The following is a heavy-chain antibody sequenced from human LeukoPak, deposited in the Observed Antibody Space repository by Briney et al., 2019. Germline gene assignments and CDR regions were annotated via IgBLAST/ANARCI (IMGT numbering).Heavy chain of an antibody. D-gene: IGHD3-22*01. Sequence: SETLSLTCTVSGGSINSYYWSWIRQPAGKGLEWIGRIYTSGSTNYNPSLKSRVTMSVDTSKNQFSLKLSSVTAADTAVYYCARDTYYYDSSGYWADYWGQGTLVTVSS. CDR3: ARDTYYYDSSGYWADY. J-gene: IGHJ4*02. CDR1: GGSINSYY. CDR2: IYTSGST. V-gene: IGHV4-4*07.